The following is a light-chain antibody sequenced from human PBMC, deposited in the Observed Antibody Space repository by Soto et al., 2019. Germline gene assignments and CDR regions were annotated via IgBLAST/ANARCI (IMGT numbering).Light chain of an antibody. CDR2: GAS. CDR3: QQYATSAILT. J-gene: IGKJ3*01. Sequence: EIVLTQSPGTLSLSPGERATLSCRASQSVRSNYLAWYQQRPGQAPRLLIYGASSRATGIPERFSGSGSGTDFTLTISRLEPEDSAVYYCQQYATSAILTFGPGTKVDIK. V-gene: IGKV3-20*01. CDR1: QSVRSNY.